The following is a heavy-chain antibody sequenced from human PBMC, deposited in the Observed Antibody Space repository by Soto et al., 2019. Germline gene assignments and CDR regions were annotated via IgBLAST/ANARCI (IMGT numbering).Heavy chain of an antibody. CDR2: ISGSGGST. CDR1: GFTISNYA. V-gene: IGHV3-23*01. Sequence: PGGSLRLSCAASGFTISNYAIRWVRQAPGKGLEWVSAISGSGGSTYYADSVKGRFTISRDNSKNTLYLQMNSLRAEDTAVYYCAKAPVVVAASPFDYWGQGTLVTVSS. CDR3: AKAPVVVAASPFDY. J-gene: IGHJ4*02. D-gene: IGHD2-15*01.